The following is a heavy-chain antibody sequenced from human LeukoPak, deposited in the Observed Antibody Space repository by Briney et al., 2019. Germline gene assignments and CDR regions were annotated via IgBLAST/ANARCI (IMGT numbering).Heavy chain of an antibody. J-gene: IGHJ4*02. CDR3: ARGIAGAWGFDY. CDR2: INGDGRAT. CDR1: GFTFSSYA. V-gene: IGHV3-74*01. D-gene: IGHD6-13*01. Sequence: GGSLRLSCAASGFTFSSYAMSWVRQAPGKGLEWVSRINGDGRATYYADSLKGRFTISRDNAKNTVYLQMNSLGAEDTAVYYCARGIAGAWGFDYWGLGTLVTVSS.